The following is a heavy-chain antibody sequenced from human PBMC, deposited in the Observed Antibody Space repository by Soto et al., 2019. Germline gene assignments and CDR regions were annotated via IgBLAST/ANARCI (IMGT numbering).Heavy chain of an antibody. CDR3: VRDKPTVTTRRHWYFDL. Sequence: QVQLVQSGAEVKKPGASVKVSCKASGYTFTSYGISWVRQAPGQGLEWMGWISAYNGNTNYAQKLQGRVTMTTDTSTSTAYMELRSLRSDDTAVYYCVRDKPTVTTRRHWYFDLWGRGTLVTVSS. CDR2: ISAYNGNT. J-gene: IGHJ2*01. CDR1: GYTFTSYG. V-gene: IGHV1-18*01. D-gene: IGHD4-17*01.